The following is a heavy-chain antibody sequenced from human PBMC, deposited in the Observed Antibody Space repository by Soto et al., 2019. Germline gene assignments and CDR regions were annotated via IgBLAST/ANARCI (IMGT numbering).Heavy chain of an antibody. Sequence: EVQLVESGGGLVQPGGSLRLPCAASGFTFGNNWMSWVRQAPGKGLEWVANIKRDGSEKYYVDSVKGRFAISRENAKNTLDLQIHSLRADDTAVYYCASLEWESSGYADYRGQGTLVTVSS. J-gene: IGHJ4*02. D-gene: IGHD3-3*01. CDR1: GFTFGNNW. CDR3: ASLEWESSGYADY. CDR2: IKRDGSEK. V-gene: IGHV3-7*03.